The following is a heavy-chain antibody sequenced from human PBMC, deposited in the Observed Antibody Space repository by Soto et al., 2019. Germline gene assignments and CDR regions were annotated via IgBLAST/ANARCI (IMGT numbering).Heavy chain of an antibody. CDR2: INTDGSNT. J-gene: IGHJ4*02. V-gene: IGHV3-74*03. Sequence: LRLSCAAYVFTFNRHWMHWVRQAPGKGLVWVSRINTDGSNTTYADCVKGRFAISRDNAKNTRYLQMNSLRAEDTAVYSCARSGYDFWSGYFHYYGGSWGQGKLVTVSS. CDR1: VFTFNRHW. D-gene: IGHD3-3*01. CDR3: ARSGYDFWSGYFHYYGGS.